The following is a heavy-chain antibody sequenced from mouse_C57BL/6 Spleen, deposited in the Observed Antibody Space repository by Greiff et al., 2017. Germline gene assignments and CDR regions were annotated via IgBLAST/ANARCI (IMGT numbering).Heavy chain of an antibody. D-gene: IGHD1-1*01. V-gene: IGHV6-3*01. CDR1: GFTFSNYW. CDR3: TGLLRSWYCDV. Sequence: EVKLVESGGGLVQPGGSMKLSCVASGFTFSNYWMTWVRQSPEKGLEWVAQIRLKSDNYAPHYAESVKGRFTISREDSKSSVYLQMNNLRAEDTGIYYCTGLLRSWYCDVWGTGTTVTVSS. J-gene: IGHJ1*03. CDR2: IRLKSDNYAP.